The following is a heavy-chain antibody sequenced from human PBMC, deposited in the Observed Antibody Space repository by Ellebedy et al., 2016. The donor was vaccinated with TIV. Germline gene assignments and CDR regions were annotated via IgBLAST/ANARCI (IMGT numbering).Heavy chain of an antibody. D-gene: IGHD5-18*01. CDR3: ASDSTPTAMVILDYYYGMDV. CDR1: GGTFSSYA. Sequence: SVKVSCXASGGTFSSYAISWVRQAPGQGLEWMGGIIPIFGTANYAQKFQGRVTMTEDTSTDTAYMELSSLRSEDTAVYYCASDSTPTAMVILDYYYGMDVWGQGTTVTVSS. J-gene: IGHJ6*02. CDR2: IIPIFGTA. V-gene: IGHV1-69*06.